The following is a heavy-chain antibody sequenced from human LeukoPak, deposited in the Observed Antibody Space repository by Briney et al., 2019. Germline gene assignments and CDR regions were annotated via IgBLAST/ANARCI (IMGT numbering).Heavy chain of an antibody. CDR3: AREGGFFRPLDY. J-gene: IGHJ4*02. CDR2: VHLDGRT. D-gene: IGHD3-3*01. V-gene: IGHV4-4*02. Sequence: SETLSLTCGVSVGSVTSTNLWTWVRQPPGKGLEWIGEVHLDGRTNYNPSLKSRLTMSVDLSENPISLKLTSVTAADTAVYYCAREGGFFRPLDYSGQGTLVTVSS. CDR1: VGSVTSTNL.